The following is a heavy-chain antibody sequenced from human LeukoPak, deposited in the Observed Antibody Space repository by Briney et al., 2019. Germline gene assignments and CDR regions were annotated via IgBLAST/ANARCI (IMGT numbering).Heavy chain of an antibody. V-gene: IGHV3-66*01. CDR2: IYSGGST. D-gene: IGHD3-16*01. Sequence: GGSLRLSCAASGFTVSSNYMSWVRQAPGKGLEWVSVIYSGGSTYYADSVKGRFTISRDNAKNSLYLQMNSLRAEDTAVYYCARAWGEYYFDYWGQGTLVTVSS. CDR3: ARAWGEYYFDY. J-gene: IGHJ4*02. CDR1: GFTVSSNY.